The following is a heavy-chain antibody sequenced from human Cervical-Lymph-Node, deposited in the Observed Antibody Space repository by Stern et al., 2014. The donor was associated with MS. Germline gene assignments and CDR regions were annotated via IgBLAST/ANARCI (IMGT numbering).Heavy chain of an antibody. CDR2: INHNSGVT. D-gene: IGHD2-15*01. CDR3: ATRRGCSGGSCSSRSLDY. J-gene: IGHJ4*02. Sequence: VQLVESGADVKKPGASVKVSWKASGYTFTAYNMHWLRQAPGHALEWMGRINHNSGVTTYAQKFQDRVTMTRDTSISTVYMELSRLRSNDTAMYYCATRRGCSGGSCSSRSLDYWGQGTLVTVSS. V-gene: IGHV1-2*06. CDR1: GYTFTAYN.